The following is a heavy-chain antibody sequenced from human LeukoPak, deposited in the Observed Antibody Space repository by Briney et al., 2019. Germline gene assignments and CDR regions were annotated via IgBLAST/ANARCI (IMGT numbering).Heavy chain of an antibody. J-gene: IGHJ4*02. V-gene: IGHV3-30*02. CDR1: GFTFSSYG. D-gene: IGHD3-3*01. CDR3: AKGGSRFLEWLSDFDY. Sequence: GGSLRLSCAASGFTFSSYGMHWVRQAPGKGLEWVAFIRYDGSNKYYADSVKGRFTISRDNSKNTLYLQMNSLRAEDTAVYYCAKGGSRFLEWLSDFDYWGQGTLVTVSS. CDR2: IRYDGSNK.